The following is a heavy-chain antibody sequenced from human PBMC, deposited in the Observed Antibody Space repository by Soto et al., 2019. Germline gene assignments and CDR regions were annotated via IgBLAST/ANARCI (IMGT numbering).Heavy chain of an antibody. D-gene: IGHD2-15*01. Sequence: GESLKISCKGFGYTFTSHWNVWVRQMPGKGLEGMGVIYPGDSDTKYSPAFQGRATISADQAISTAYLQWTSLKASDTGMSYCARSIEHAATDFDYCGQGTQVTVSS. J-gene: IGHJ4*02. V-gene: IGHV5-51*01. CDR2: IYPGDSDT. CDR3: ARSIEHAATDFDY. CDR1: GYTFTSHW.